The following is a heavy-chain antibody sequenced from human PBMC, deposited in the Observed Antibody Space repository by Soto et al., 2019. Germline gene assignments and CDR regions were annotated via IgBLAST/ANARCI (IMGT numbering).Heavy chain of an antibody. Sequence: YGASFSGYSWTWIRQPPGKGLEWIGEINQNGGTNYSPSLKSRVIIFLDTSKNQFSLQLSSVTAADTAVYYCAKTITIVFYAMDVWGQGTTVTVSS. CDR3: AKTITIVFYAMDV. CDR2: INQNGGT. V-gene: IGHV4-34*01. CDR1: GASFSGYS. J-gene: IGHJ6*02. D-gene: IGHD3-3*01.